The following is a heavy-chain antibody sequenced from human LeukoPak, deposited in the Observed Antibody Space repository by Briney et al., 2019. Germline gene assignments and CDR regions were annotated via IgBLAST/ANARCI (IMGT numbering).Heavy chain of an antibody. CDR2: ISGSGGST. V-gene: IGHV3-23*01. D-gene: IGHD6-19*01. CDR3: AKNWGSGWYFDY. J-gene: IGHJ4*02. Sequence: GGSLRLSCAASGFTFSSYAMSCVRQAPGKGLEWVLAISGSGGSTYYADSVKGRFNISRDNSKNTLYLQMNSLRAEDTAVYYCAKNWGSGWYFDYWGQGTLVTVSS. CDR1: GFTFSSYA.